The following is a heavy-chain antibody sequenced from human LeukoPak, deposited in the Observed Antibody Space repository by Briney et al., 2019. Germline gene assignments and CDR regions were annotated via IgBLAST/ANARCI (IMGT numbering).Heavy chain of an antibody. V-gene: IGHV3-53*01. CDR3: ARDPHRSKGGLGELWN. CDR2: IYSGGST. D-gene: IGHD3-10*01. J-gene: IGHJ4*02. CDR1: GFTVSSNY. Sequence: GGSLRLSCAASGFTVSSNYMSWVRQAPGKGLEWDSVIYSGGSTYYADSVKGRFTISRDNSKNTLYLQMNSLRAEDTAVYYCARDPHRSKGGLGELWNWGQGTLVTVSS.